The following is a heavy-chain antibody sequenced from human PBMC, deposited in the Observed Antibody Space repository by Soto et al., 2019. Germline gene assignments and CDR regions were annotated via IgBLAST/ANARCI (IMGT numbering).Heavy chain of an antibody. CDR1: GFTFSSYA. CDR3: ATSLTNYDSSGHHYVLAS. D-gene: IGHD3-22*01. V-gene: IGHV3-23*01. J-gene: IGHJ1*01. CDR2: ISGSGGST. Sequence: GSLRLSCAASGFTFSSYAMSWVRQAPGKGLEWVSAISGSGGSTYYADSVKGRFTISRDNSKNTLYLQMKSLRAEETAVYYCATSLTNYDSSGHHYVLASWGQGALEIVSS.